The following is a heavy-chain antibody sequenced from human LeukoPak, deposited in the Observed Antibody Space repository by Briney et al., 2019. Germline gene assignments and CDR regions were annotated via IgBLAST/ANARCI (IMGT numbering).Heavy chain of an antibody. V-gene: IGHV4-34*01. CDR3: GRGQRYNSGWQRKRSGWFDP. Sequence: SETLSLTCAVYGGSFSGYYWSWIRQPPGKGLEWIGEINHSGSTNYNPSLKSRVTISVDTSKNQFSLKLSSVTAADTAVYYCGRGQRYNSGWQRKRSGWFDPWGQGTLVTVSS. CDR2: INHSGST. J-gene: IGHJ5*02. D-gene: IGHD6-19*01. CDR1: GGSFSGYY.